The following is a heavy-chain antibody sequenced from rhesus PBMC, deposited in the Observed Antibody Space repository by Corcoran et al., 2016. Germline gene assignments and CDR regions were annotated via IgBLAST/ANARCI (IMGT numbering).Heavy chain of an antibody. Sequence: EVQLVETGGGLVQPGGSLKLSCVASGFTFRSYGMRWVRQAPGKGLEWVSGINSDGGSTYYADSVKGRFTISRDKSKNTLSLQMNSLRPEDTAVYYCRGGNWEVDYWGQGVLVTVSS. V-gene: IGHV3S5*01. D-gene: IGHD6-25*01. CDR2: INSDGGST. CDR1: GFTFRSYG. J-gene: IGHJ4*01. CDR3: RGGNWEVDY.